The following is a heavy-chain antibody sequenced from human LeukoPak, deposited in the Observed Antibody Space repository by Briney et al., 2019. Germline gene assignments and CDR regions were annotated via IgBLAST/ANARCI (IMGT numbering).Heavy chain of an antibody. CDR2: IYYSGST. Sequence: SETLSLTCTVSDGSISSGDYYWSWIRQPPGKGLEWIGYIYYSGSTYYNPSLKSRVTISVDTSKNQFSLKLSSVTAADTAVYYCARGGSGSYYQPNTYYFDYWGQGTLVTVSS. CDR3: ARGGSGSYYQPNTYYFDY. J-gene: IGHJ4*02. D-gene: IGHD3-10*01. V-gene: IGHV4-30-4*01. CDR1: DGSISSGDYY.